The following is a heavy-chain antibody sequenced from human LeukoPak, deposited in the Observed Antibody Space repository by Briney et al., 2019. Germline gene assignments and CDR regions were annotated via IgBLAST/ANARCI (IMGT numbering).Heavy chain of an antibody. V-gene: IGHV3-7*01. D-gene: IGHD6-13*01. CDR2: IKQDGGET. J-gene: IGHJ6*02. Sequence: GGSLRLSCAASGFSFSTYWMTWVRQAPGKGLEWVANIKQDGGETYYVDSVKGRFTISRDNAKTSLYLQMNSLRAEDTAVYYCARSGVKSGYNSSWYGYYYYGMDVWGQGTTVTVSS. CDR3: ARSGVKSGYNSSWYGYYYYGMDV. CDR1: GFSFSTYW.